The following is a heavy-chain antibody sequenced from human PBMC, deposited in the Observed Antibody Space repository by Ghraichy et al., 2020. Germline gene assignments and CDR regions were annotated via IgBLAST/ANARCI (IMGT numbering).Heavy chain of an antibody. CDR3: TKTYYDILTASFDP. D-gene: IGHD3-9*01. CDR2: IYYSGST. Sequence: LSLTCTVSGGSISSSNYYWGWIRQPPGKGLEWIGSIYYSGSTYYSPSLKHRVTITVDTSKNQFSLRLSSVTTADTAVYYCTKTYYDILTASFDPWGQGTLVTVSS. J-gene: IGHJ5*02. V-gene: IGHV4-39*01. CDR1: GGSISSSNYY.